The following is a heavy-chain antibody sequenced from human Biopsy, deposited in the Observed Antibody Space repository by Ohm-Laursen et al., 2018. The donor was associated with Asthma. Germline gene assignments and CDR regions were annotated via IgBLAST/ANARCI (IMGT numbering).Heavy chain of an antibody. CDR1: GDSISSNSW. CDR2: IYYSGSI. V-gene: IGHV4-4*03. CDR3: ARAIGTGDWYFDV. J-gene: IGHJ2*01. D-gene: IGHD1-1*01. Sequence: PGTLSLTCAVSGDSISSNSWWTWVRQSPGRGLEWIGEIYYSGSINYHPSLKGRVTISVAKSKNQFSLRLTSVTAADTAVYYCARAIGTGDWYFDVWGRGTLVTVSS.